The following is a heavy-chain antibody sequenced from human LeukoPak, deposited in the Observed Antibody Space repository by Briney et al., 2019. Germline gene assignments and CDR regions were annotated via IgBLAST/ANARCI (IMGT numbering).Heavy chain of an antibody. CDR2: ISSGSSYI. Sequence: SLRLSCAASGFTFSDYYMNWVRQAPGKGLEWVSSISSGSSYIYYADSVKGRFTISRDNGKNSLYLQMNSLRAEDTAVYYCARDGPKYCSNGVCYAPVDPWGQGTLVTVSS. J-gene: IGHJ5*02. CDR1: GFTFSDYY. D-gene: IGHD2-8*01. CDR3: ARDGPKYCSNGVCYAPVDP. V-gene: IGHV3-21*01.